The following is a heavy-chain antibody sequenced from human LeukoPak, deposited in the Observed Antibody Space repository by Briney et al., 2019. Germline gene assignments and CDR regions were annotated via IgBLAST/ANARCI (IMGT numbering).Heavy chain of an antibody. CDR1: GFTFSSYG. CDR2: IRYDGSNK. J-gene: IGHJ4*02. Sequence: GGSLRLSCAASGFTFSSYGMYWVRQAPGKGLEWVAFIRYDGSNKYYADSVKGRFTISRDNSKNTLDLQMNSLRAEDTAVYYCAKSTGAGPNLHFDYWGQGTLVTVSS. V-gene: IGHV3-30*02. CDR3: AKSTGAGPNLHFDY. D-gene: IGHD6-19*01.